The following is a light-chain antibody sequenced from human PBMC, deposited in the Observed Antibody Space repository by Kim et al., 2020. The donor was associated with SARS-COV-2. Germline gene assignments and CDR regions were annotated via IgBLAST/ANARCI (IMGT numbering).Light chain of an antibody. Sequence: SSSVGDRVTITCRASQGINNALAWYQQKPGNAPKLLIYGASNLQSAVPSRFSGSGSGTEFTLTITSLQPDDVATYYCQQYRIYWTFGQGTKVDIK. CDR3: QQYRIYWT. CDR2: GAS. CDR1: QGINNA. V-gene: IGKV1-13*02. J-gene: IGKJ1*01.